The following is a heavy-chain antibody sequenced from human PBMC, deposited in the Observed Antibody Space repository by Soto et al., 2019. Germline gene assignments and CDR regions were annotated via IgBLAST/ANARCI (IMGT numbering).Heavy chain of an antibody. J-gene: IGHJ3*02. D-gene: IGHD4-17*01. CDR2: ISYDGSNK. CDR3: ARQADYDAFDI. Sequence: GGSLRLSCAASGFTFSSYAMHWVRQAPGKGLEWVAVISYDGSNKYYADSVKGRFTISRDNSNNTLYLQMNSLRAEDTAVYYCARQADYDAFDIWGQGTMVTVSS. V-gene: IGHV3-30-3*01. CDR1: GFTFSSYA.